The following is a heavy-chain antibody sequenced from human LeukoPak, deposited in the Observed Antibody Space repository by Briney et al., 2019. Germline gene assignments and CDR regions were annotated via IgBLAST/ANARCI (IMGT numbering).Heavy chain of an antibody. J-gene: IGHJ4*02. D-gene: IGHD2-15*01. CDR1: GFTFSDYY. Sequence: KPGGSLRLSCAASGFTFSDYYMSWIRQAPGKGLEWVSYISSSSSYTNYADSVKGRFTISRDNAKNSLYLQMNSLRAEDTAVYYCARRYCSGGSCYEDYWGQGTLVTVSS. CDR2: ISSSSSYT. CDR3: ARRYCSGGSCYEDY. V-gene: IGHV3-11*06.